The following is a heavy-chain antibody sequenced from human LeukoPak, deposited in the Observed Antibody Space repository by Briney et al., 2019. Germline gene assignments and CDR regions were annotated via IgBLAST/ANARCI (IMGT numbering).Heavy chain of an antibody. V-gene: IGHV4-61*01. CDR1: GGSVSSGSYY. J-gene: IGHJ4*02. CDR2: IYYSGST. Sequence: SETLSLTCTVSGGSVSSGSYYWSWIRQPPGKGLEWIGYIYYSGSTNYNPSLKSRVTISVDTSKNQFSLKLSSVTAADTAVYHCARGDQGIDYWGQGTLVTVSS. CDR3: ARGDQGIDY. D-gene: IGHD2-2*01.